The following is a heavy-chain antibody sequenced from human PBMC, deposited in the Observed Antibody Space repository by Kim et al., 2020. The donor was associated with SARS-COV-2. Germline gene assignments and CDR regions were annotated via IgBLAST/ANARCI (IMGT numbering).Heavy chain of an antibody. CDR2: ISGTGSVV. D-gene: IGHD3-10*01. Sequence: GGSLRLSCIASGFTFSSFGINWVRQAPGRGLEWVSYISGTGSVVYYADSVRGRFAVSRDNGKTTLQMNNLRDDDTALYHCARGVMNRGVIGDFWGQGTLV. CDR3: ARGVMNRGVIGDF. CDR1: GFTFSSFG. V-gene: IGHV3-48*02. J-gene: IGHJ4*02.